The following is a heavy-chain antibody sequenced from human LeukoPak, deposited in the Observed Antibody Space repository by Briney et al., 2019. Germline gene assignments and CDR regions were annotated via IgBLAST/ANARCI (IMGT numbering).Heavy chain of an antibody. Sequence: VASVKVSCKASGYTFTAYYMHWVRQAPGKGLEWMGGFDPEDGETIYAQKFQGRVTMTEDTSTDTAYMELSSLRSEDTAVYYCATGPSALQYSSGPFDYWGQGTLVTVSS. J-gene: IGHJ4*02. CDR3: ATGPSALQYSSGPFDY. D-gene: IGHD6-19*01. V-gene: IGHV1-24*01. CDR1: GYTFTAYY. CDR2: FDPEDGET.